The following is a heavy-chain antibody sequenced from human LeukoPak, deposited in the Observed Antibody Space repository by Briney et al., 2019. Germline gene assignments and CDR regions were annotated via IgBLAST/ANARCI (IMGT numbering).Heavy chain of an antibody. CDR2: IYYSGST. J-gene: IGHJ3*02. D-gene: IGHD1-26*01. CDR3: ARDWVGGGSYPNDAFDI. CDR1: GGSISSGGYY. V-gene: IGHV4-31*03. Sequence: SQTLSLTCTVSGGSISSGGYYWSWIRQHPGKGLEWLGYIYYSGSTYYNPSLKSRVTISVDTSKNQFSLKLSSVTAADTAVYYCARDWVGGGSYPNDAFDIWGQGTTVTVSS.